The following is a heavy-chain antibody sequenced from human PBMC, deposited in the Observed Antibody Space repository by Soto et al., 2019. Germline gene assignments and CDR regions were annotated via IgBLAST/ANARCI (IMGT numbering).Heavy chain of an antibody. CDR1: GYTFTSFG. CDR3: ARESITMVRGVIIHNWFDP. V-gene: IGHV1-18*01. D-gene: IGHD3-10*01. J-gene: IGHJ5*02. Sequence: AASVKVSCKASGYTFTSFGISWVRQAPGQGLEWMGWISAYNGNTNYAQKLQGRVTMTTDTSTSTAYMELRSLRSDDTAVYYCARESITMVRGVIIHNWFDPWGQGTLVTVSS. CDR2: ISAYNGNT.